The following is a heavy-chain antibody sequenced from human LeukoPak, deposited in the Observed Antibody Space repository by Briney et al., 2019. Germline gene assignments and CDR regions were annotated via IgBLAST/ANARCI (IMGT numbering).Heavy chain of an antibody. CDR1: GGSISSYY. V-gene: IGHV4-4*07. D-gene: IGHD1-26*01. J-gene: IGHJ4*02. CDR2: IYTGGST. Sequence: SETLSLTCTVSGGSISSYYWSWIRQPAGKGLEWIGRIYTGGSTNYNPSLKSRVTMSVDTSKNQFSLKLSSVTAADTAVYYCARDSPEVGATNPFDYWGQGTLVTVSS. CDR3: ARDSPEVGATNPFDY.